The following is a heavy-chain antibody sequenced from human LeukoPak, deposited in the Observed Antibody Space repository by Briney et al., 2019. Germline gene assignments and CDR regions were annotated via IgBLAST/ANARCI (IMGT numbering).Heavy chain of an antibody. D-gene: IGHD6-13*01. CDR3: ARGEAAAGYSYYVMDV. CDR1: GFTFSSYA. J-gene: IGHJ6*02. CDR2: ISYDGSNK. Sequence: HPGRSLRLSCAASGFTFSSYAMHWVRQAPGKGLEWVAVISYDGSNKYYADSVKGRFTISRDNSKNTLYLQMNSLRAEDTAVYYCARGEAAAGYSYYVMDVWGQGTTVTVSS. V-gene: IGHV3-30-3*01.